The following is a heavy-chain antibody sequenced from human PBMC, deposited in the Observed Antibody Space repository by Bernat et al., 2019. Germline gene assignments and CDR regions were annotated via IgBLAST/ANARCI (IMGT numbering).Heavy chain of an antibody. J-gene: IGHJ4*02. CDR1: GFTFSNYG. D-gene: IGHD1/OR15-1a*01. Sequence: EVQLLESGGGLVQPGGSLTLSCAASGFTFSNYGMSWVRQAPGKGLEWVSGLGGTGGSTNYADSVKGRFTISRDNSKSTLYLQMNSLRAEDTALYYCAKNKKDLDYWGQGTLVTVSS. CDR3: AKNKKDLDY. CDR2: LGGTGGST. V-gene: IGHV3-23*01.